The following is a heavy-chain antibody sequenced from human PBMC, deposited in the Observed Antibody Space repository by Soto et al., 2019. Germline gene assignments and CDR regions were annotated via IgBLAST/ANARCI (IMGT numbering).Heavy chain of an antibody. CDR2: INYSGKT. Sequence: SETLSLTCTLSGASITSTTYFWAWIRKPPGKGLEWVGSINYSGKTHYNLSLKSRVTISVDRSKNQFSLQMSSVTAADTAVYYCAKNLPRTGRFDYRGQGSLVTVSS. CDR3: AKNLPRTGRFDY. J-gene: IGHJ4*02. CDR1: GASITSTTYF. V-gene: IGHV4-39*01.